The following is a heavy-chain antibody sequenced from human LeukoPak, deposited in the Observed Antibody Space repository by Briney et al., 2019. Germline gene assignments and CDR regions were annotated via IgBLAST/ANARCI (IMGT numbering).Heavy chain of an antibody. CDR1: GFTFSSYA. CDR3: AKGAAWIQLWRTEYYFGY. Sequence: GGSLRLSCAASGFTFSSYAMSWVRQAPGKGLEWVSAISGSGGSTYYADSVKGRFTISRDNSKNTLYLQMNSLRAEDTAVYYCAKGAAWIQLWRTEYYFGYWGQGTLVTVSS. CDR2: ISGSGGST. D-gene: IGHD5-18*01. V-gene: IGHV3-23*01. J-gene: IGHJ4*02.